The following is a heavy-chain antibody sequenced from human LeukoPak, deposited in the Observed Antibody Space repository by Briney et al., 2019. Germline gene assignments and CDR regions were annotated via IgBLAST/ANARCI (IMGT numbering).Heavy chain of an antibody. D-gene: IGHD1-14*01. CDR3: ARNVSAPSDHAGYFDY. CDR2: ISVYNGNT. J-gene: IGHJ4*02. V-gene: IGHV1-18*01. CDR1: GYTFTNYG. Sequence: ASVKVSCKASGYTFTNYGISWVRQAPGQGLEWLGWISVYNGNTNYAQKVQARVTMTTDTSASTAYMELRSLRSDYTAVYYCARNVSAPSDHAGYFDYWGQGTLVTVSS.